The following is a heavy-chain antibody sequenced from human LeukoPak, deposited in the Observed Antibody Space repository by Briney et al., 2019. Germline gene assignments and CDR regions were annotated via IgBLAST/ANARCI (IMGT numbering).Heavy chain of an antibody. CDR3: ARDGTLDY. V-gene: IGHV3-23*01. D-gene: IGHD1-14*01. CDR1: GFTFSTYA. CDR2: IRGDGGGT. Sequence: GGSLRLSCAAAGFTFSTYAMTWVRQAPGQGLEWVSGIRGDGGGTYYADSVKGRFTISRDNSKNTLYLQMNSLRAEDTAVYCCARDGTLDYWGQGTLVTVSP. J-gene: IGHJ4*02.